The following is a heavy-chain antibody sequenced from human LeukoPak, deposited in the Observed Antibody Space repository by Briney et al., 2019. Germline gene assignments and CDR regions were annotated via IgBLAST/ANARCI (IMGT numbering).Heavy chain of an antibody. CDR2: IWDDGNNK. D-gene: IGHD2-8*01. V-gene: IGHV3-33*08. CDR1: GFTFSSYG. Sequence: GGSLRLSCAASGFTFSSYGMHWVRQAPGKGLDWVALIWDDGNNKYYADSVKGRFTISRDNSKNTLYLQMNSLRAEDTAVYYCARDNGEWRLNWFDHWGQGTLVTVSS. CDR3: ARDNGEWRLNWFDH. J-gene: IGHJ5*02.